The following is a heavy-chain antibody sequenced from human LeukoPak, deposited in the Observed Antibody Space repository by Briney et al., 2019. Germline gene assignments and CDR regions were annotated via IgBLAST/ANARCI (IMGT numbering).Heavy chain of an antibody. CDR2: INPNSGGT. D-gene: IGHD3-22*01. V-gene: IGHV1-2*02. J-gene: IGHJ5*02. CDR1: GYTFTGYY. CDR3: ASPTEIYYDSSGYYSNWFDP. Sequence: GASVKVSCKASGYTFTGYYMHWVRQAPGQGLEWMGWINPNSGGTNYAQKFQGRVTMTRDTSISTAYMELSRLRSDDTAVYYCASPTEIYYDSSGYYSNWFDPWGRGTLVTVSS.